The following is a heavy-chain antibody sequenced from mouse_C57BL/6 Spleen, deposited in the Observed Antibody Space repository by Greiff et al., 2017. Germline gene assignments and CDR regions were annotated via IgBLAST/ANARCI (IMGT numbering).Heavy chain of an antibody. Sequence: VQLQQSGPELVKPGASVKIPCKASGYTFTDYNMDWVKQSHGKSLEWIGVINPNNGGTIYNQKIKGKATMTVDKSYSTAYMEIRSLTSEDTAVYYCARRRRDYYFDYWGQGTTLTVSS. V-gene: IGHV1-18*01. J-gene: IGHJ2*01. D-gene: IGHD3-3*01. CDR3: ARRRRDYYFDY. CDR2: INPNNGGT. CDR1: GYTFTDYN.